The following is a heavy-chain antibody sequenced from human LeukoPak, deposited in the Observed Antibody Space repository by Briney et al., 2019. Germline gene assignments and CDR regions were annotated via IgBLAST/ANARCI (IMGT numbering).Heavy chain of an antibody. D-gene: IGHD3-9*01. J-gene: IGHJ6*02. CDR1: GFTFSNYG. V-gene: IGHV3-48*02. Sequence: PGGSLRLSCVVSGFTFSNYGMNWVRQAPGKGLEWVSYISSSSSTIYYADSVKGRFTISRDNAKNSLYLEMNSLRDEDTAVYYCARDALRYFDPDVWGQGTTVTVSS. CDR3: ARDALRYFDPDV. CDR2: ISSSSSTI.